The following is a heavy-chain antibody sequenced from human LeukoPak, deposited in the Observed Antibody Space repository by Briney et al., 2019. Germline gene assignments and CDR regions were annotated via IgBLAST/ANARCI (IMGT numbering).Heavy chain of an antibody. D-gene: IGHD1-26*01. CDR3: ARRPLVGTTPFDS. J-gene: IGHJ4*02. CDR2: INYSGTT. V-gene: IGHV4-39*07. CDR1: GGSISTNNYH. Sequence: SETLSLTRTVSGGSISTNNYHWGWIRQPPGKGLEWIASINYSGTTYYNPSLQSRVTISVETSKKQFSLKLRFVNAADTAVYYCARRPLVGTTPFDSWGQGTLVTVSS.